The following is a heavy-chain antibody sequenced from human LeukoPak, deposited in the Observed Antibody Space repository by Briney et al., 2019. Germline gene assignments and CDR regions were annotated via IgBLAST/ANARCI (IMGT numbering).Heavy chain of an antibody. Sequence: ASVKVSCKASGYIFDIYALIWVRQAPGQGLELMGWINTNTGSPTYAQGFTGRFVFSLDTSVSTAYLQISSLKAEDTAVYYCARDYTLTLGTTTYFQHWGQGTLVTVSS. D-gene: IGHD1-7*01. CDR1: GYIFDIYA. V-gene: IGHV7-4-1*02. CDR2: INTNTGSP. CDR3: ARDYTLTLGTTTYFQH. J-gene: IGHJ1*01.